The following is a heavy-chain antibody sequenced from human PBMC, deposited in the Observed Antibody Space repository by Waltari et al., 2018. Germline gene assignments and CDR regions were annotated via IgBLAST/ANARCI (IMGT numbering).Heavy chain of an antibody. CDR2: IYTTGST. V-gene: IGHV4-61*09. CDR1: GGSISSGSYY. D-gene: IGHD3-10*01. J-gene: IGHJ3*02. CDR3: ARDLGFAGAFDI. Sequence: QVQLQESGPGLVKPSQTLSLTCTVSGGSISSGSYYWSWIRQPAGKGLEWIGYIYTTGSTNYKPSLKRRVTISVDTSKNQFSLKLSSVTAADTAVYYCARDLGFAGAFDIWGQGTMVTVSS.